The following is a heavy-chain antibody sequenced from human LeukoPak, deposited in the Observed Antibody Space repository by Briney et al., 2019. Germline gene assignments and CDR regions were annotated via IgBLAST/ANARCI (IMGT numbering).Heavy chain of an antibody. D-gene: IGHD6-6*01. CDR3: ARVKTAARWNYYYYYMDV. CDR1: GGSFSGYY. Sequence: SETLSLTCAVYGGSFSGYYWSWIRQPPGKGLEWIGEINHSGSTNYNPSLKSRVAISVDTSKNQFSLKLSSVTAADTAVYYCARVKTAARWNYYYYYMDVWGKGTTVTVSS. J-gene: IGHJ6*03. CDR2: INHSGST. V-gene: IGHV4-34*01.